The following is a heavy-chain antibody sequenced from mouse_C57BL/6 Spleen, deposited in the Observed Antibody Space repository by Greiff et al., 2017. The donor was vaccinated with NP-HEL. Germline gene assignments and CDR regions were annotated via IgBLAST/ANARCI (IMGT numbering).Heavy chain of an antibody. CDR3: ARRDSNYFAY. J-gene: IGHJ3*01. V-gene: IGHV3-1*01. CDR2: ISYSGST. D-gene: IGHD2-5*01. CDR1: GYSITSGYD. Sequence: VQLQQSGPGMVKPSQSLSLTCTVTGYSITSGYDWHWIRHFPGNKLEWMGYISYSGSTNYNPSLKSRISITHDTSKNHFFLKLNSVTTEDTATYYCARRDSNYFAYWGQGTLVTVSA.